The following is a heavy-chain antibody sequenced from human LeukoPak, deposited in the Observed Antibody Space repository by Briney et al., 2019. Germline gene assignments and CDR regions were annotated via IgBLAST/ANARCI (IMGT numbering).Heavy chain of an antibody. Sequence: GGSLRLSCAASGFTFTSHSMNWVRPAPGKGLEWVSYISSSGSTIYYADSVKGRFTISRDNAKNSLYLQMNSLRAEDTAVYYCARDYYGDYFSDYWGQGTLVTVSS. V-gene: IGHV3-48*01. D-gene: IGHD4-17*01. CDR1: GFTFTSHS. CDR3: ARDYYGDYFSDY. CDR2: ISSSGSTI. J-gene: IGHJ4*02.